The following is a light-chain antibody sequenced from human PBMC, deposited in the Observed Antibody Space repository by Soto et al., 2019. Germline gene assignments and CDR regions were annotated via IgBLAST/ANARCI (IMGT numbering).Light chain of an antibody. J-gene: IGLJ2*01. Sequence: QSDLTQPASVSGSPGQSITISCTGTSSDVGGYNYVSWYQQHPGKAPKLMIYDVSKRPSGVSSRFSGYKAGNTASLTISGLQAEDEADYYGSSYTSSSTLVFGGGTKLTVL. V-gene: IGLV2-14*01. CDR3: SSYTSSSTLV. CDR2: DVS. CDR1: SSDVGGYNY.